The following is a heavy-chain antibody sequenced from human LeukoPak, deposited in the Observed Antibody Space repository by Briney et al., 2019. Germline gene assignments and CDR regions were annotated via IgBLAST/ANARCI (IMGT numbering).Heavy chain of an antibody. Sequence: SKTLSLTCTVSGGSTSSNYFWGWIRQPPGKDLEWIGSTYYTGNTYYNPSLKSRVTISVDTSKNQFSLKLSSVTAADTAVYYCAQFVVVALSLEDYWGQGTQVTVSS. CDR3: AQFVVVALSLEDY. CDR1: GGSTSSNYF. D-gene: IGHD2-15*01. V-gene: IGHV4-39*07. J-gene: IGHJ4*02. CDR2: TYYTGNT.